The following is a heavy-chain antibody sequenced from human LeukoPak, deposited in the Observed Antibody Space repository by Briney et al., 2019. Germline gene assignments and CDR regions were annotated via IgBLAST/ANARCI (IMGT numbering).Heavy chain of an antibody. CDR1: GFTFSSYS. V-gene: IGHV3-21*01. CDR2: ISSSSSYI. D-gene: IGHD2-21*01. J-gene: IGHJ4*02. CDR3: ARRANCGGDCLDY. Sequence: GGSLRLSCAASGFTFSSYSMNWVRQAPGKGLEWVSSISSSSSYIYYAGSVKGRFTISRDNAKNSLYLQMNSLRAEDTAVYYCARRANCGGDCLDYWGQGTLVTVSS.